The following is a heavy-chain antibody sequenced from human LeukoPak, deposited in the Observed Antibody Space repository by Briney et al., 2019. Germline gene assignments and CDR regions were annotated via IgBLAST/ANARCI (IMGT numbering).Heavy chain of an antibody. D-gene: IGHD5-18*01. Sequence: PGGSLRLSCAASGFTFDDYAMHWVRQAPGKGLEWVSVIYSGGSTYYADSVKGRFTISRDNSKNTLFLQMNRLRAEDTAVYYCTRDGPRTSSAYGYPLGYWGQGALVTVSS. J-gene: IGHJ4*02. CDR3: TRDGPRTSSAYGYPLGY. V-gene: IGHV3-66*01. CDR1: GFTFDDYA. CDR2: IYSGGST.